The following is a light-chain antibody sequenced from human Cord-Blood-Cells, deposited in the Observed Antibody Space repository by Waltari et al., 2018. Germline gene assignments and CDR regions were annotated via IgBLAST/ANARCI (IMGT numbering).Light chain of an antibody. CDR1: QSVLYSSNNKNY. V-gene: IGKV4-1*01. CDR3: QQYYSTPYT. CDR2: WAS. J-gene: IGKJ2*01. Sequence: DIVMTQSPDSLAVSLGERATINCKSSQSVLYSSNNKNYLAWYQQKTGQTPKLLIYWASNWEAGIPDRFSGSGCGTDFTLTISSLQAEDVAVYYCQQYYSTPYTFGQWAKLEIK.